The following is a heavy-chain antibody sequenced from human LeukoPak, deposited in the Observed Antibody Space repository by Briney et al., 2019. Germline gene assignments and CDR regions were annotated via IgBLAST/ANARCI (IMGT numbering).Heavy chain of an antibody. Sequence: GGSLRLSCAASAFSLSAYNMNWVRQAPGKGLEWVSSISYTGTYIYYADSVKGRFTISRDNAQNSLYLQMNSLRAEDTAVYYCANPGYSSGWYPTYFDYWGQGTLVTVSS. CDR1: AFSLSAYN. CDR3: ANPGYSSGWYPTYFDY. CDR2: ISYTGTYI. J-gene: IGHJ4*02. D-gene: IGHD6-19*01. V-gene: IGHV3-21*04.